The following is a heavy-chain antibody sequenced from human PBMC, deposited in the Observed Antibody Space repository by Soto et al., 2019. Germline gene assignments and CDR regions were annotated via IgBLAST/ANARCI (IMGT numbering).Heavy chain of an antibody. Sequence: GASVKVSCKASGYTFTGYYMHWVRQAPGQGLEWMGWINPNSGGTNYAQKFQGWVTMTRDTSISTAYMELSRLRSDDTAVYYCARELRYFDWLSKSLPYFDYWGQGTLVTVSS. CDR3: ARELRYFDWLSKSLPYFDY. D-gene: IGHD3-9*01. V-gene: IGHV1-2*04. CDR2: INPNSGGT. CDR1: GYTFTGYY. J-gene: IGHJ4*02.